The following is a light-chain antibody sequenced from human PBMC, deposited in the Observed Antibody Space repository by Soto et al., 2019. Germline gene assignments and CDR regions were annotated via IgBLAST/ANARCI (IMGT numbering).Light chain of an antibody. V-gene: IGKV3-20*01. Sequence: EIVLTQSPGTLSLSPGEKATRSCRASQSVSSSFLAWYQQKPGQAPRLLIYGASSRATGIPDRFSGSGSGTDFTLTISRLEPEDFAVYYYKQYGSSPCFTCGPGTKVDIK. CDR3: KQYGSSPCFT. J-gene: IGKJ3*01. CDR1: QSVSSSF. CDR2: GAS.